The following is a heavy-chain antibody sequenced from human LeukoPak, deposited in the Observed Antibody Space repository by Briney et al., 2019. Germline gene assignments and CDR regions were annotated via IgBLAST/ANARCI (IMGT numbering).Heavy chain of an antibody. D-gene: IGHD3-9*01. J-gene: IGHJ6*03. V-gene: IGHV4-59*01. CDR3: AKQARYYDILTGYGNYYYMDV. CDR2: IYYSGST. CDR1: GGSISSYY. Sequence: PSETLSPTCTVSGGSISSYYWSWIRQPPGKGLEWIGYIYYSGSTNYNPSLKSRVTISVDTSKNQFSLKLSSVTAADTAVYYCAKQARYYDILTGYGNYYYMDVWGKGTTVTISS.